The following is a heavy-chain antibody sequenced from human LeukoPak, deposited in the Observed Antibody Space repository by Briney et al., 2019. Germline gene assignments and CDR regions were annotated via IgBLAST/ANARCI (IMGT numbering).Heavy chain of an antibody. V-gene: IGHV4-39*01. CDR3: ARRGRYYYGSGSYFFDY. D-gene: IGHD3-10*01. CDR1: GVSISSSNSY. CDR2: IYYSGNT. Sequence: KPSETLSLTCTVSGVSISSSNSYWGWIRQPPGKGLEWIGSIYYSGNTYYNASLKSQVSISIDTSKNQFSLRLTSVTAADTAVYYCARRGRYYYGSGSYFFDYWGQGTLVTVSS. J-gene: IGHJ4*02.